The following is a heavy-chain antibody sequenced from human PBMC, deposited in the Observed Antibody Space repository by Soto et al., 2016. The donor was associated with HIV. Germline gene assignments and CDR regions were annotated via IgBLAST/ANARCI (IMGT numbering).Heavy chain of an antibody. CDR2: INPNNGGT. Sequence: QVQLVQSGAEVKKPGASVKVSCKASGYTFTGYYIHWVRQAPGQGLEWMGWINPNNGGTNYAQKFQGRVTMTRDTSISTVYMELSRLRSDDTAVYYCARGGPHYYDTTGYYYRDGFDIWGQGTMVTVSS. J-gene: IGHJ3*02. V-gene: IGHV1-2*02. D-gene: IGHD3-22*01. CDR3: ARGGPHYYDTTGYYYRDGFDI. CDR1: GYTFTGYY.